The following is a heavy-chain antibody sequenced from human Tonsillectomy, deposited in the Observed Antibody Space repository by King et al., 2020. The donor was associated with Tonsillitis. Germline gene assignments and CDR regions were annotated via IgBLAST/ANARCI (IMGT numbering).Heavy chain of an antibody. CDR2: IRYDGINK. V-gene: IGHV3-30*02. CDR3: AKDRDSTLDY. D-gene: IGHD6-13*01. Sequence: VQLVESGGGVVQPGGSLRLSCAASGFTFSSYGMHWVRQAPGKGLEWVAFIRYDGINKFYADSVKGRFTISRDNSKNTLYLQMNSLRAEDTAVYYCAKDRDSTLDYWGQGTLVTVSS. J-gene: IGHJ4*02. CDR1: GFTFSSYG.